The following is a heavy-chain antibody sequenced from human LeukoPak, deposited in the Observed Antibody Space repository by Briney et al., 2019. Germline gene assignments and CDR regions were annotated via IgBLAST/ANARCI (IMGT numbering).Heavy chain of an antibody. J-gene: IGHJ6*03. CDR2: MNPNSGNT. Sequence: GASVTLSCKASGYTFTSYDINWVRQATAQGLEWMGLMNPNSGNTGYAQKFQGRVTMTRNTSISTAYMELSSLRSEDTAVYYCARNSGYYMDVWGKGTTVTVSS. V-gene: IGHV1-8*02. D-gene: IGHD1-26*01. CDR3: ARNSGYYMDV. CDR1: GYTFTSYD.